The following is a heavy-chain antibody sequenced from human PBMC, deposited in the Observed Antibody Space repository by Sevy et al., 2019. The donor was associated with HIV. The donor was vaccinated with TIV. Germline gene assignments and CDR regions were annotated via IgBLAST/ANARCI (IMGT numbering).Heavy chain of an antibody. J-gene: IGHJ3*01. CDR1: GFTFSSYA. CDR3: AKDRITVIGDAFDL. D-gene: IGHD4-17*01. CDR2: ISNSGSDT. V-gene: IGHV3-23*01. Sequence: RGSLRLSCAASGFTFSSYAMHWVRQAPGKGLEWVSAISNSGSDTKYAGSVKGRFTISRDNSKNTLYVQMNSLSAEDTAVYYCAKDRITVIGDAFDLWGQGTMVTVSS.